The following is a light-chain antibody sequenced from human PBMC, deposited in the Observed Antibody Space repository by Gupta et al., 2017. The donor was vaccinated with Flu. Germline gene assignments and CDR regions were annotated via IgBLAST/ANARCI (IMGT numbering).Light chain of an antibody. CDR1: QSIGTF. CDR3: EQSDRTPRT. CDR2: AAS. J-gene: IGKJ4*01. Sequence: DIQMTQSPSSLSAAVGDRVTITCRASQSIGTFLSWYQQKPGKAPNLLIFAASSLQGGVPSRFSGSGSGTDFTLTISRLQPEDFVTYYCEQSDRTPRTFGGGTKVDI. V-gene: IGKV1-39*01.